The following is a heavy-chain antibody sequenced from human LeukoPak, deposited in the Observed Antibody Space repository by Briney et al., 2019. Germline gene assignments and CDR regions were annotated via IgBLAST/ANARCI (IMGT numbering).Heavy chain of an antibody. CDR3: ARAAKTYDFWGGLKPYLDY. V-gene: IGHV1-69*13. CDR2: IIPIFGTA. CDR1: GGTFSSYA. Sequence: SVKVSCKASGGTFSSYAISWVRQAPGQGLEWMGGIIPIFGTANYAQKFQGRVTITADESTSTAYMELSSLRSEDTAVYYCARAAKTYDFWGGLKPYLDYWGQGTLVTVSS. D-gene: IGHD3-3*01. J-gene: IGHJ4*02.